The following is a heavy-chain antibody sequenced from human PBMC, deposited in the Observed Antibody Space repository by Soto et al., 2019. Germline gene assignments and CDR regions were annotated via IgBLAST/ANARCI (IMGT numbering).Heavy chain of an antibody. Sequence: EVQLVESGGGLVQPGGSLRVSCAASGFSVSSNYMTWVRQAPGKGLEWVSVIYSSGTTYYADSVKGRFTISRDNSKNTLYIQMNSLRVEDTAVYYCARSIAVAGFYFDYWVQGTLVTVSS. D-gene: IGHD6-19*01. CDR3: ARSIAVAGFYFDY. CDR2: IYSSGTT. V-gene: IGHV3-66*01. J-gene: IGHJ4*02. CDR1: GFSVSSNY.